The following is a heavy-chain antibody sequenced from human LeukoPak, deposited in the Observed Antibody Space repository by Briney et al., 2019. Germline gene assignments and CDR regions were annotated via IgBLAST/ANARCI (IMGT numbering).Heavy chain of an antibody. D-gene: IGHD3-22*01. J-gene: IGHJ3*02. Sequence: GASVKVSCKASGYTFTSYDINWVRQATGQGLEWMGWMNPNSGNTGYAQKFQGRVTITRNTSISTAYMELSSLRSEDTAVYYCARDLGYYYDSSGYYYGKTGDAFDIWGQGTMVTVSS. CDR2: MNPNSGNT. V-gene: IGHV1-8*03. CDR1: GYTFTSYD. CDR3: ARDLGYYYDSSGYYYGKTGDAFDI.